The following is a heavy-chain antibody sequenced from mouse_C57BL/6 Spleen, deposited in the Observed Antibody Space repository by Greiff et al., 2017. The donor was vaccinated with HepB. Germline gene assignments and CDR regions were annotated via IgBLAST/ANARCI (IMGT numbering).Heavy chain of an antibody. CDR2: IYPSDSET. CDR3: ASLIYYYGSSYDWYFDV. Sequence: QVQLQQPGAELVRPGSSVKLSCKASGYTFTSYWMDWVKQRPGQGLEWIGNIYPSDSETHYNQKFKDKATLTVDKSSSTAYMQLSSLTSEDSAVYYCASLIYYYGSSYDWYFDVWGTGTTVTVSS. J-gene: IGHJ1*03. CDR1: GYTFTSYW. V-gene: IGHV1-61*01. D-gene: IGHD1-1*01.